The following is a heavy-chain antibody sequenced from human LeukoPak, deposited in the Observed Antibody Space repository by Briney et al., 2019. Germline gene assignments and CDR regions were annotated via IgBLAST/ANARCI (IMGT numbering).Heavy chain of an antibody. J-gene: IGHJ6*04. CDR1: GGTFSSYA. V-gene: IGHV1-69*13. CDR3: AAEDSGYDSYYYYGMDV. D-gene: IGHD5-12*01. Sequence: SVKVSCKASGGTFSSYAISWVRQAPGHGLEWMGGIIPIFGTANYAQKFHGRGTITADESTSTAYMELSSLRSEDTAVYYCAAEDSGYDSYYYYGMDVWGKGTTVTVSS. CDR2: IIPIFGTA.